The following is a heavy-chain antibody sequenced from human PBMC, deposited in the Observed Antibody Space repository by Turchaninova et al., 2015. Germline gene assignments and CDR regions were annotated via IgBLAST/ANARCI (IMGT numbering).Heavy chain of an antibody. V-gene: IGHV1-46*01. Sequence: QVQLVQSGAEVKKPGASVKVSCKASGYSFINYYMHWVRQAPGQGLEWMGIINPSGGKTSYSQKCQGRGTMTRDTATRTVYMELSSLRSEDTAVYYCARGFGLSGDTAFDYWGQGTLVTVSS. CDR3: ARGFGLSGDTAFDY. CDR2: INPSGGKT. D-gene: IGHD7-27*01. CDR1: GYSFINYY. J-gene: IGHJ4*02.